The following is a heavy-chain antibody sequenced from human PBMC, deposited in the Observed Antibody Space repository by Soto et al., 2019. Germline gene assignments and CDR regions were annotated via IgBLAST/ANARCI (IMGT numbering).Heavy chain of an antibody. Sequence: QVQLVQSGAEVKKPGASVKVSCKASEDTFTRYVIHWVRQAPGQRLEWMGWINAGNGNTKYSQNFQGRVTITRDASASTAYMELSSLRSQDTAVYYWATSTIDTSTLKQYFYGMDVWGQGSTVTVSS. D-gene: IGHD2-2*01. V-gene: IGHV1-3*01. CDR3: ATSTIDTSTLKQYFYGMDV. J-gene: IGHJ6*02. CDR2: INAGNGNT. CDR1: EDTFTRYV.